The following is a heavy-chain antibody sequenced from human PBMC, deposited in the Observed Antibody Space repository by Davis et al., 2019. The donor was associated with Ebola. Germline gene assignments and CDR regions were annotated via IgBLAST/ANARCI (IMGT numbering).Heavy chain of an antibody. CDR3: ARQGYYDFWSGSLDY. CDR1: GYSFTSYW. V-gene: IGHV5-51*01. CDR2: IYPGDSDT. D-gene: IGHD3-3*01. Sequence: GESLKIPRHGPGYSFTSYWIGRVRQMPGKGLEWMGIIYPGDSDTRYSPSFQGQVTISADKSISTAYLQWSSLKASDTAMYYCARQGYYDFWSGSLDYWGQGTLVTVSS. J-gene: IGHJ4*02.